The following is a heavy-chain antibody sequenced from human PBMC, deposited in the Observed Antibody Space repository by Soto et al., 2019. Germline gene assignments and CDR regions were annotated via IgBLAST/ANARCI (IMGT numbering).Heavy chain of an antibody. CDR1: GGSISSSSYY. V-gene: IGHV4-39*01. D-gene: IGHD3-10*01. CDR3: ARVLWGGELLPNTYGMDV. J-gene: IGHJ6*02. CDR2: IYYSGST. Sequence: SETLSLTCTVSGGSISSSSYYWGWIRQPPGKGLEWIGSIYYSGSTYYNPSLKSRVTISVDTSKSQFSLKLSSVPAADTAVYYCARVLWGGELLPNTYGMDVWGQGTTVNVSS.